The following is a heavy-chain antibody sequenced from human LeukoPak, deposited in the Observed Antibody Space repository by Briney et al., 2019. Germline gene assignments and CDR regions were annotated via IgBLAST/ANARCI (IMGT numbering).Heavy chain of an antibody. J-gene: IGHJ4*02. CDR3: ARGPYCSSTSCYLGEYYFDY. CDR1: GYTFTSYD. V-gene: IGHV1-8*03. D-gene: IGHD2-2*01. Sequence: ASVKVSCKASGYTFTSYDINWVRQATGQGLEWMGWMNPNSGNTGYAQKVQGRVTITRNTSISTAYMELSSLRSEDTAVYYCARGPYCSSTSCYLGEYYFDYWGQGTLVTVSS. CDR2: MNPNSGNT.